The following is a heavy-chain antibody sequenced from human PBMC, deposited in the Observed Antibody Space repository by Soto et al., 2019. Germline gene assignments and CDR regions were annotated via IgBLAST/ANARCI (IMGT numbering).Heavy chain of an antibody. Sequence: PGGSLRLSCAGSGSTFSSYGLSWGREAPGKGLEWVAATSYDGSNNDYADSVNGRFVISRDNSKNTRDLQMNTLRAEDTAVYYCAGVYYGGNSVNNYWGQGTPVTVS. J-gene: IGHJ4*02. CDR2: TSYDGSNN. CDR1: GSTFSSYG. CDR3: AGVYYGGNSVNNY. D-gene: IGHD2-8*01. V-gene: IGHV3-30*09.